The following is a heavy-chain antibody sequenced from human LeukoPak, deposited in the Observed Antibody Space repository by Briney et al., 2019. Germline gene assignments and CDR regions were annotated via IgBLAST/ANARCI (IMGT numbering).Heavy chain of an antibody. D-gene: IGHD6-13*01. CDR2: IKQDGSEK. CDR1: GFTFSSYW. V-gene: IGHV3-7*01. Sequence: GGSLRLSCAASGFTFSSYWMSWVRQAPGKGLEGVANIKQDGSEKYCVGCVKGRFTISRDNAKNSLYLQMNSLRAEDTSVYYCARVKQGYYFDYWGQGTLVTVSS. J-gene: IGHJ4*02. CDR3: ARVKQGYYFDY.